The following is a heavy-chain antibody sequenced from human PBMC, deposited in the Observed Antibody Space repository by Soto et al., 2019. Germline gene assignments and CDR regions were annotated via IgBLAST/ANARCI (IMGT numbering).Heavy chain of an antibody. J-gene: IGHJ2*01. CDR3: ARSPAAGWETYWYFDL. CDR2: ISGSDANT. D-gene: IGHD6-13*01. CDR1: GFTFSSHA. V-gene: IGHV3-23*01. Sequence: EVQLLESGGGLVQPGGSLRLSCAASGFTFSSHAMSWVRQVPGEGLEGGSVISGSDANTYYADSVKGRFTISRDNSKNTLYLQLNSLRVEDTAVYYCARSPAAGWETYWYFDLWGRGTLVSVSS.